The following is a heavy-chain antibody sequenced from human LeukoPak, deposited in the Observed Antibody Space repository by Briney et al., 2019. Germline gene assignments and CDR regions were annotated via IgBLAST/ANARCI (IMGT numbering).Heavy chain of an antibody. J-gene: IGHJ4*02. D-gene: IGHD6-6*01. V-gene: IGHV4-39*01. Sequence: SETLSLTCAVSGGSIRSSSYYWGWIRQPPGKGLEWIGSIYYSGTTYYNPSLKSRVTISVDTSKNQFSLNLNSVTAADTAVYYCATQVGAARTYFDYWGQGTLGTVSS. CDR3: ATQVGAARTYFDY. CDR1: GGSIRSSSYY. CDR2: IYYSGTT.